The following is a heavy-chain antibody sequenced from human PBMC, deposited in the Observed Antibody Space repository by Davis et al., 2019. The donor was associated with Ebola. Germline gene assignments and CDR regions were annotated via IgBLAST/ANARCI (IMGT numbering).Heavy chain of an antibody. CDR1: GYTFTGYY. CDR2: INPSGGST. V-gene: IGHV1-46*01. CDR3: ARDPKVAALDY. D-gene: IGHD6-13*01. Sequence: ASVKVSCKASGYTFTGYYMHWVRQAPGQGLEWMGIINPSGGSTSYAQKFQGRVTMTRDTSTSTVYMELSSLRSEDTAVYYCARDPKVAALDYWGQGTLVTVSS. J-gene: IGHJ4*02.